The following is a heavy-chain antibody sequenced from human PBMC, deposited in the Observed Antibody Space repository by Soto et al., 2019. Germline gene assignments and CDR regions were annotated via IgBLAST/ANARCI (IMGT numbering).Heavy chain of an antibody. Sequence: QVQLVESGGGVVQPGRSLRLSCAASGFTFSSYAMHWVRQAPGKGLEWVAVISYDGSNKYYADSVKGRFTNSRDNSKNTLYLQMNSLRAEDTAVYYCAREGGRDSSGWYGYWGQGTLVTVSS. D-gene: IGHD6-19*01. CDR3: AREGGRDSSGWYGY. CDR1: GFTFSSYA. CDR2: ISYDGSNK. V-gene: IGHV3-30-3*01. J-gene: IGHJ4*02.